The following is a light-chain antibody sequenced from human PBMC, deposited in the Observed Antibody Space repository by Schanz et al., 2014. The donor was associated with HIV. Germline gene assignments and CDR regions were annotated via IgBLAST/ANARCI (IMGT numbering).Light chain of an antibody. Sequence: QSALTQPASVSGSPGQSITISCTGTSSDVGGYNYVSWYQQHPGKAPKLIIYDVSNRPSEISYRFSGSKSGHAASLTISGLQAEDEADYYCSSYTSSSTLVFGGGTKLTVL. CDR2: DVS. CDR3: SSYTSSSTLV. J-gene: IGLJ2*01. V-gene: IGLV2-14*01. CDR1: SSDVGGYNY.